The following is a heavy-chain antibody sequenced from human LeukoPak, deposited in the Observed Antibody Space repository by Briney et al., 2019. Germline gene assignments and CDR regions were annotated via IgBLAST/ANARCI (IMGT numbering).Heavy chain of an antibody. J-gene: IGHJ4*02. V-gene: IGHV4-38-2*02. CDR2: TYYGGST. Sequence: SETLSLTCTVSGYSISSGYYWGWIRQPPVKGLEWIGSTYYGGSTYYNPSLKSRVTISVDTSKNQFSVKLSSVTAADTAVYYCASGPSGSPDYWGQGTLVTVSS. CDR1: GYSISSGYY. D-gene: IGHD3-10*01. CDR3: ASGPSGSPDY.